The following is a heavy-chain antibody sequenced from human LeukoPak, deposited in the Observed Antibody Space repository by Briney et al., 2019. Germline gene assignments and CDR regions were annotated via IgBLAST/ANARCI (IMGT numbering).Heavy chain of an antibody. J-gene: IGHJ5*01. CDR1: GGSISSSSYD. Sequence: PSETLSLTGTVSGGSISSSSYDWGWIRQPPGKGREWIGSIYYSGSTYYNPAIKSRVTISVHMSKPQFSLTLSSVTAADTALYYCARAVLATKSHPWFDSWGQGTLVTVSS. CDR2: IYYSGST. V-gene: IGHV4-39*07. D-gene: IGHD2-8*01. CDR3: ARAVLATKSHPWFDS.